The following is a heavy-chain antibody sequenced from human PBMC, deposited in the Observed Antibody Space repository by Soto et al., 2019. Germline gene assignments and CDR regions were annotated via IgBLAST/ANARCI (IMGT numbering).Heavy chain of an antibody. Sequence: SETLSLTCTVSGGSISSYYWSWIRQPPGKGLEWIGYIYYSGSTNYNPSLKSRVTISVDTSKNQFSLKLSSVTAADTALYYCARAARYTAMLDYWGQGTLVTVSS. CDR2: IYYSGST. CDR3: ARAARYTAMLDY. CDR1: GGSISSYY. D-gene: IGHD5-18*01. V-gene: IGHV4-59*01. J-gene: IGHJ4*02.